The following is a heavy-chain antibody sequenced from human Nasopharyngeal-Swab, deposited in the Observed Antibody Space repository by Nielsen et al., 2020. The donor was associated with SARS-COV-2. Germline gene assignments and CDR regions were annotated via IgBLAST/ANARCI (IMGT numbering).Heavy chain of an antibody. D-gene: IGHD6-19*01. V-gene: IGHV4-39*01. Sequence: SETLSLTCTVSGGSISSSSYYWGWIRQPPGKELEWIGNIYYSGSPYYNPSLQSRVTISVDTSKNQFSLRLSSVTAADTAVYYCAILSSGWPRRFDYWGQGTLVTVSS. CDR2: IYYSGSP. J-gene: IGHJ4*02. CDR1: GGSISSSSYY. CDR3: AILSSGWPRRFDY.